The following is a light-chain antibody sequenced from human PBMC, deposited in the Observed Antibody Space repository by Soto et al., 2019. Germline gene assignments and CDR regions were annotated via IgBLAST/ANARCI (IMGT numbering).Light chain of an antibody. CDR2: GAS. V-gene: IGKV3-20*01. Sequence: EIVLTQSPATLSLSPGERATLSCRASQSVSSRLAWYQQKPGQAPRLLISGASSRATGIPDRFSGSGSGTDFTLTISRLEPEDFAVYICQQYGTSPRTFGQGTRLEIK. CDR1: QSVSSR. J-gene: IGKJ5*01. CDR3: QQYGTSPRT.